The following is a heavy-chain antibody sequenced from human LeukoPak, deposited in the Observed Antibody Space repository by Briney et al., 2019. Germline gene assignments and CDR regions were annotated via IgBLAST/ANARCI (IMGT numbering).Heavy chain of an antibody. J-gene: IGHJ4*02. CDR1: GFTFSSYA. CDR3: ARPREIYDFVWGSTSLDY. CDR2: ISYDGSNK. D-gene: IGHD3-16*01. V-gene: IGHV3-30*04. Sequence: GGSLRLSCAASGFTFSSYAMHWVRQAPGKGLEWVAVISYDGSNKYYADSVKGRFTISRDNSKNTLYLQMNSLRAEDTAVYYCARPREIYDFVWGSTSLDYWGQGTLVNVS.